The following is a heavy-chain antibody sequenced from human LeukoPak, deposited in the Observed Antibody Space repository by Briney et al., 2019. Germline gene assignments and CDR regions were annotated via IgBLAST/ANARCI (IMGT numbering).Heavy chain of an antibody. CDR3: ARVGSTCDH. D-gene: IGHD2-15*01. V-gene: IGHV3-7*05. CDR1: EFSFSTYW. Sequence: GGSLRLSCAASEFSFSTYWMSWVRQAPGKGLEWVANIKKDGSEKYYVDSVKGRFTISRDNAKSSLYLQMNSLRAEDTAVYYCARVGSTCDHWGQGTLVTVSS. CDR2: IKKDGSEK. J-gene: IGHJ4*02.